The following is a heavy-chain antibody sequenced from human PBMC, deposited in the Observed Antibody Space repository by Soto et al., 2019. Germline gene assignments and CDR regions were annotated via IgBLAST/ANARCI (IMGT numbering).Heavy chain of an antibody. CDR2: INHTGGT. J-gene: IGHJ5*02. D-gene: IGHD3-3*01. CDR3: GTRITVFGLLIPPLDP. CDR1: GGSVNGYY. V-gene: IGHV4-34*01. Sequence: SETLSLTCAVYGGSVNGYYWNWIRQPPGKGLEWIGEINHTGGTHYNPSLKRRVTMSVDTSKNQFSLRLSSVTAADTAIYYCGTRITVFGLLIPPLDPWGQGTQVTVSS.